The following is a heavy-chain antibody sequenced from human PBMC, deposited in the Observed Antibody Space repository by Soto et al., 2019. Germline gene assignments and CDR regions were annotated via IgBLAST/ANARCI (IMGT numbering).Heavy chain of an antibody. J-gene: IGHJ4*02. D-gene: IGHD2-15*01. CDR1: GYTFTSYA. Sequence: ASVKVSCKASGYTFTSYAMHCVRQAPGQRLEWMGCINAEDGNTNYSQKFQGRVTMTEDTSTDTAYMELSSLRSEDTAVYYCATGIVVVVAATNFDYWGQGTLVTVSS. CDR3: ATGIVVVVAATNFDY. V-gene: IGHV1-3*01. CDR2: INAEDGNT.